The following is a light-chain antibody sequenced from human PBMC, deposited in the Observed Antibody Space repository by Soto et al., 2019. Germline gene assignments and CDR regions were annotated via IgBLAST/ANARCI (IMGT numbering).Light chain of an antibody. V-gene: IGKV3-15*01. CDR3: QQYGDWAQET. CDR2: GAS. J-gene: IGKJ2*01. Sequence: EVVLTQSPATLSVSPGDRATLSCRASQSVSRNLAWYQQKPGQAPRLLIYGASTRATGVPARFSGSGAATEFTLSISRLQSEDVAVYCCQQYGDWAQETFGQGTKLDI. CDR1: QSVSRN.